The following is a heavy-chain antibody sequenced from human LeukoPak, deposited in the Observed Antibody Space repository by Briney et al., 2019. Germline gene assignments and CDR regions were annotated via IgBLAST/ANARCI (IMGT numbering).Heavy chain of an antibody. Sequence: PGGSLRLSCAASGFTFSTSGMRWVRQAPGKGLEWVAFIRFDGTNKYYADSVKGRFTISRDNSKNTVHLQMNSLRGEDTAVYYCAKETYSSLGYWGQGTLVTVSS. J-gene: IGHJ4*02. CDR3: AKETYSSLGY. D-gene: IGHD6-13*01. CDR1: GFTFSTSG. V-gene: IGHV3-30*02. CDR2: IRFDGTNK.